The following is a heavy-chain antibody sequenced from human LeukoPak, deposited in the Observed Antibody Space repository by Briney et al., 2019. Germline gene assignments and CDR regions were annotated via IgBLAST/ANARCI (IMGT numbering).Heavy chain of an antibody. Sequence: PSETLSLTCTVSGGSISSYYWSWIRQPPGKGLEWIGEINHSGSTNYNPSLKSRVTISVDTSKNQFSLKLSSVTAADTAVYYCAREYYYGSGSLDIWGQGTMVTVSS. J-gene: IGHJ3*02. V-gene: IGHV4-34*01. CDR3: AREYYYGSGSLDI. D-gene: IGHD3-10*01. CDR2: INHSGST. CDR1: GGSISSYY.